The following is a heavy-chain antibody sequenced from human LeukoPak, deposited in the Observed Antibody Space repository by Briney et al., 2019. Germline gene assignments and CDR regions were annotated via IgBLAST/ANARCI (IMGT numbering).Heavy chain of an antibody. V-gene: IGHV3-30-3*01. CDR3: ASRYDSSGYYY. Sequence: GGSLRLSCAASGFTFSSYAMPWVRQAPGKGLEWVAVISYDGSNKYYADSVKGRFTISRDNSKNTLYLQMNSLRAEDTAVYYCASRYDSSGYYYWGQGTLVTVSS. J-gene: IGHJ4*02. CDR1: GFTFSSYA. CDR2: ISYDGSNK. D-gene: IGHD3-22*01.